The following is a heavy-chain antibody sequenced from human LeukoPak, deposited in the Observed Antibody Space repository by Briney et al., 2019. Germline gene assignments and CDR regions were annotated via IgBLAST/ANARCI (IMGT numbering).Heavy chain of an antibody. CDR3: ARLAPEGY. CDR2: IYYSGST. Sequence: TPSETLSLTCTVSGGSISSYYWSWIRQPPGKGLEWIGYIYYSGSTNYNPSLKSRVTISVDTSKNQFSLKLSSVTAADTAVYYCARLAPEGYWGQGTLVTVSS. V-gene: IGHV4-59*12. J-gene: IGHJ4*02. CDR1: GGSISSYY.